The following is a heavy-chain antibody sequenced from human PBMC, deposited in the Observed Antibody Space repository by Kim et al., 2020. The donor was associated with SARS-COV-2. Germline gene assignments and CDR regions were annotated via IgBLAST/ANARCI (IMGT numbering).Heavy chain of an antibody. D-gene: IGHD3-22*01. CDR3: TSKYYYDSSGYYYADW. J-gene: IGHJ4*02. Sequence: SEALSLTCTVSGYSIISGYYWGWIRQPPGKGLEWIGSIYHSGRTYYNPSLKSRVTISIDTSNNQFSLRLNSVTAADTAVYYCTSKYYYDSSGYYYADWWGQGTLVTVSS. V-gene: IGHV4-38-2*02. CDR1: GYSIISGYY. CDR2: IYHSGRT.